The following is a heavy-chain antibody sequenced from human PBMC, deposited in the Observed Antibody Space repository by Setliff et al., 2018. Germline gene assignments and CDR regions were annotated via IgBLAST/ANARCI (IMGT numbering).Heavy chain of an antibody. J-gene: IGHJ5*02. V-gene: IGHV4-4*02. CDR2: IYQSGTT. Sequence: SETLSLTCTVSGESIRSNNWWNWVRQPPGKGLEWIGDIYQSGTTNYNPSLKSRVTISADTSKNQFSLKLKSVTAADTAVYYCARAHTWSLPNDNSGYPGWFDPWGQGTLVTVSS. CDR3: ARAHTWSLPNDNSGYPGWFDP. CDR1: GESIRSNNW. D-gene: IGHD3-22*01.